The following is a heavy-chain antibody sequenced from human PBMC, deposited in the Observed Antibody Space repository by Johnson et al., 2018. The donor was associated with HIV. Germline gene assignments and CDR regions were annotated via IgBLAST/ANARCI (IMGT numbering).Heavy chain of an antibody. D-gene: IGHD3-16*01. CDR3: ARGGRAKDAFDI. CDR1: GFTFSTYA. V-gene: IGHV3-30*04. J-gene: IGHJ3*02. Sequence: VQLVESGGGLVQPGRSLKLSCAASGFTFSTYAMHWVRQAPGKGLEWVAVISYDGSKKYYAGSVKGRFTISSDNSKNTLYLQMNSLRAEDTALYYCARGGRAKDAFDIWGQGTMVTVSS. CDR2: ISYDGSKK.